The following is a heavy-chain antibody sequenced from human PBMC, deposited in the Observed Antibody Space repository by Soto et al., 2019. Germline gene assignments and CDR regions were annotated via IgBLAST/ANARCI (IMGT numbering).Heavy chain of an antibody. CDR1: GYTFTSYY. D-gene: IGHD2-15*01. Sequence: ASVKVSCKASGYTFTSYYMHWVRQAPGQGLEWMGIINPSGGSTSYAQKFQGRVTMTRDTSTSTVYMELSSLRSEDTAVYYCAREVAAIDYYYYYYMDVWGKGTTVTVSS. J-gene: IGHJ6*03. CDR2: INPSGGST. CDR3: AREVAAIDYYYYYYMDV. V-gene: IGHV1-46*03.